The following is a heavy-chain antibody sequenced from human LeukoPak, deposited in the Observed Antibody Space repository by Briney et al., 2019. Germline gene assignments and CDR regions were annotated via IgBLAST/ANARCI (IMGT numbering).Heavy chain of an antibody. Sequence: ASVQVSCKASGYTFTTYYMHWVRQAPGQGLEWMGVINPSGGSTSYAQKFQGRVTMTRDTTTSTVYMERSSRRSEDTAVYYCARDCAVGGYLGDFDYWGQGTLVPVPS. V-gene: IGHV1-46*01. CDR1: GYTFTTYY. D-gene: IGHD5-12*01. J-gene: IGHJ4*02. CDR2: INPSGGST. CDR3: ARDCAVGGYLGDFDY.